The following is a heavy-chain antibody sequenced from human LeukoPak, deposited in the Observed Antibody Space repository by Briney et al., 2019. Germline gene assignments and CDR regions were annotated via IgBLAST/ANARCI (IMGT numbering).Heavy chain of an antibody. V-gene: IGHV4-34*01. Sequence: SETLSLTCAVYGGSFSSYYWSWIRQPPGKGLEWIGYINHSGRTYYNPSLESRVSISVDTSKNQFSLKLSSVTAADTAVYYCTGVADEYFQHWGQGTLVTVSS. CDR2: INHSGRT. D-gene: IGHD6-19*01. CDR3: TGVADEYFQH. CDR1: GGSFSSYY. J-gene: IGHJ1*01.